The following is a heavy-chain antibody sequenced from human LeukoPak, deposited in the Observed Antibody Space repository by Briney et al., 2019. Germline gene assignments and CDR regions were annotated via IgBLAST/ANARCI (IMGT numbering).Heavy chain of an antibody. CDR2: ISAYNGNT. V-gene: IGHV1-18*01. J-gene: IGHJ4*02. Sequence: GASVKVSCKASGYTFTSYGISWVRQAPGQGLEWMGWISAYNGNTNYAQKLQGRVTMTTDTSTGTAYMELRSLRSDDTAVYYCARDPTIAVADYYFDYWGQGTLVTVSS. D-gene: IGHD6-19*01. CDR3: ARDPTIAVADYYFDY. CDR1: GYTFTSYG.